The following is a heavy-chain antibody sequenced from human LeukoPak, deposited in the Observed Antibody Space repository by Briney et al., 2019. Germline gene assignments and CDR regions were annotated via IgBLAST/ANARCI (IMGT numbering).Heavy chain of an antibody. J-gene: IGHJ6*03. CDR1: GGSMSSYY. CDR3: TRDPRSGPYYSYDMDV. V-gene: IGHV4-59*01. Sequence: SETLSLTCTVSGGSMSSYYWMWIRQPPGKGLEWIGSISYNGKTNHNPSLKSRVTISVDTSKNQFSLKLSSVTAADTAVYYCTRDPRSGPYYSYDMDVWGKGTTVSVSS. D-gene: IGHD3-10*01. CDR2: ISYNGKT.